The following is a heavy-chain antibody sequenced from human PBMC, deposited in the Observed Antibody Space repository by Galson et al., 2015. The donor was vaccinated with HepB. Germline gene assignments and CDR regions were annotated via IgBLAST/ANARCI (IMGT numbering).Heavy chain of an antibody. D-gene: IGHD2-2*01. CDR2: INPSGGST. CDR1: GYTFTSYY. J-gene: IGHJ6*02. Sequence: SVKVSCKASGYTFTSYYMHWVRQAPGQGLEWMGIINPSGGSTSYAQKFQGRVTMTRDTSTSTVYMELSSLRSEDTAVYYCAREGGGYCSSTSCYAVGATSGDYYYGMDVWGQGTTVTVSS. CDR3: AREGGGYCSSTSCYAVGATSGDYYYGMDV. V-gene: IGHV1-46*01.